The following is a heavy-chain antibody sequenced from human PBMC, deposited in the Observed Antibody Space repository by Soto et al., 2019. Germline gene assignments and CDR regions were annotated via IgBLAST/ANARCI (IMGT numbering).Heavy chain of an antibody. D-gene: IGHD3-9*01. V-gene: IGHV1-18*01. J-gene: IGHJ4*02. CDR1: GYTFTSYG. CDR3: ARDSDFDWLSLQNLFDY. Sequence: ASVKVSCKASGYTFTSYGISWVRQAPGQGLEWMGWISAYNGNTNYAQKLQGRVTMTTDTSTSTAYMELRSLRSDDTAVYYCARDSDFDWLSLQNLFDYWGQGTLVTVSS. CDR2: ISAYNGNT.